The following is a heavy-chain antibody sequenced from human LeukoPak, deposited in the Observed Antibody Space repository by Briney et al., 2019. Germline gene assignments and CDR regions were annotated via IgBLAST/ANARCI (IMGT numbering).Heavy chain of an antibody. CDR3: AREYSSGWYTGNLDP. J-gene: IGHJ5*02. Sequence: ASETLSLTCAVYGGSFSGYYWSWIRQPPGKGLEWIGEINHSGSTNYNPSLKSRVTISVDTSKNQFSLKLSSVTAADTAVYYCAREYSSGWYTGNLDPWGQGTLVTVSS. CDR2: INHSGST. D-gene: IGHD6-19*01. V-gene: IGHV4-34*01. CDR1: GGSFSGYY.